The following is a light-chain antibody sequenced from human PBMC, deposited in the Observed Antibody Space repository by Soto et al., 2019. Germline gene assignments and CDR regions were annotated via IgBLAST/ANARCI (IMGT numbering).Light chain of an antibody. CDR1: SSNIGSNY. V-gene: IGLV1-47*02. J-gene: IGLJ3*02. CDR3: AAWYDSLSGWV. CDR2: SNN. Sequence: QSVLTQPPSASGTPGQRVTISCSGSSSNIGSNYVYWYQQLPGTAPKLLIYSNNQRPSWVPDRFSGSKSGTSASLAISGLRSEDEADYYCAAWYDSLSGWVFGGGTKLTVL.